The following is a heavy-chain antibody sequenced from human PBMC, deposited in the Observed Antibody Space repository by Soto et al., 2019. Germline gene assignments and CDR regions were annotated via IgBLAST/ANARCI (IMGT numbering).Heavy chain of an antibody. J-gene: IGHJ6*03. CDR1: GGSISSYY. CDR3: ARAYSNWEAGHYYYYMDV. V-gene: IGHV4-59*01. D-gene: IGHD4-4*01. Sequence: QVQLQESGPGLVKPSETLSLTCTVSGGSISSYYWSWIRQPPGKGLEWIGYIYYSGSTNYNPSLKSRVTISVDTSKNQFSLKLSSVTAADTAVYYCARAYSNWEAGHYYYYMDVWGKGTTVTVSS. CDR2: IYYSGST.